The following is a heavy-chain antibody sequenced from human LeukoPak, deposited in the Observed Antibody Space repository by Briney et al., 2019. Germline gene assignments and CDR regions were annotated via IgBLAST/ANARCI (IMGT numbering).Heavy chain of an antibody. CDR1: GFTFSSYA. D-gene: IGHD3-22*01. CDR2: FSFNGEST. V-gene: IGHV3-23*01. CDR3: AKPSRSSGLRY. J-gene: IGHJ4*02. Sequence: GGSLRLSCAASGFTFSSYAMTWVRQAPGKGLEWVSSFSFNGESTYYADSAKGRFTISRDNSKNTLYLQMNSLRAEDTAVYYCAKPSRSSGLRYWGQGTLVTVSS.